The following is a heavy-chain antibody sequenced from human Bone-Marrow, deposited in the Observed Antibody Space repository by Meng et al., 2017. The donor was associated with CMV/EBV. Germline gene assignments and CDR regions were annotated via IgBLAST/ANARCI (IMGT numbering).Heavy chain of an antibody. J-gene: IGHJ6*02. Sequence: GGSLRLSCAASGFTFSSYWMSWVRQAPGKGLEWVANIKQDGGEKYYVDSVKGRFTISRDNAKNSLYLQMNSLRAEDTAVYYCARDGHGYSYGYPYYYYGMDVWGQGTTVTVSS. CDR3: ARDGHGYSYGYPYYYYGMDV. CDR1: GFTFSSYW. V-gene: IGHV3-7*01. CDR2: IKQDGGEK. D-gene: IGHD5-18*01.